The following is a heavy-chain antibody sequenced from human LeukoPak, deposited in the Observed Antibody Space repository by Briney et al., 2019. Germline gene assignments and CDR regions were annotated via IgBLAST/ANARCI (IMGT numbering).Heavy chain of an antibody. J-gene: IGHJ4*02. D-gene: IGHD2-15*01. CDR3: ARDLCSGDSCSDY. V-gene: IGHV3-48*03. CDR1: GFTFSSNG. CDR2: ISSSGLTM. Sequence: GGSLRLSCAASGFTFSSNGMNWVRQAPGKGLEWLSYISSSGLTMYYADSVKGRFTISRDNAKNSLYLQMNSLRAEDTAVYYCARDLCSGDSCSDYWGQGTLVTVSS.